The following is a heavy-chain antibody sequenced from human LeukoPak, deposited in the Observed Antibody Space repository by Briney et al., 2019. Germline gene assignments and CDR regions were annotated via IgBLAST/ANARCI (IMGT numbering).Heavy chain of an antibody. CDR1: KFTFTNAW. Sequence: GGSLILSCAASKFTFTNAWMTWVRQAPGKGLEWVGRIKSKTDGETTDYAAPVKGRFTISRDDSKSTLYLQMNSLKTEDTAVYYCTTANAVPLPDYWGQGTLVIVPS. J-gene: IGHJ4*02. V-gene: IGHV3-15*01. D-gene: IGHD6-19*01. CDR3: TTANAVPLPDY. CDR2: IKSKTDGETT.